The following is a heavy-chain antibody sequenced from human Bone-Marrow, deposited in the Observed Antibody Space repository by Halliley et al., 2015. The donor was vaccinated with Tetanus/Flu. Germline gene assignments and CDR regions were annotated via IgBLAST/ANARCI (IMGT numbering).Heavy chain of an antibody. CDR2: IKTKTAGGAT. CDR3: TTGITQYFEY. D-gene: IGHD1-20*01. V-gene: IGHV3-15*07. J-gene: IGHJ4*02. Sequence: WVGLIKTKTAGGATDYAAPVKGRFTISRDDSSNTLFLQMDSLKIEDTAVYYCTTGITQYFEYWGQGTLVTVSS.